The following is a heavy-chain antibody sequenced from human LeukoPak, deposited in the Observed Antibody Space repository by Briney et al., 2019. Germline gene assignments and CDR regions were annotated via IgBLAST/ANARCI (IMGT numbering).Heavy chain of an antibody. D-gene: IGHD4-17*01. Sequence: PGGSLGLSCAASGFTLNNYAMNWVRQAPGKGLEWVSSISGGGETTYYADSAKGRFTISRDNSQNTLYLQMNSLRAEDTAVYYCARDYADYVGYFFFDYWGQGTLVTVSS. CDR1: GFTLNNYA. CDR2: ISGGGETT. V-gene: IGHV3-23*01. J-gene: IGHJ4*02. CDR3: ARDYADYVGYFFFDY.